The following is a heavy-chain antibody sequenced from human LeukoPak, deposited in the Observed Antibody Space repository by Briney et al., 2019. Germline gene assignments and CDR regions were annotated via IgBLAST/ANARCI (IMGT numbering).Heavy chain of an antibody. D-gene: IGHD5-18*01. Sequence: GGSLRLSCAASGFTFSSYAMNWVRQAPGKGLEWVSAISGGGGTTYYADSVKGRFTISRDNSKNTLYLQMNSLRAEGTAVYYCAKTYVDTTFFDYWGQGTLVTVSS. J-gene: IGHJ4*02. V-gene: IGHV3-23*01. CDR1: GFTFSSYA. CDR3: AKTYVDTTFFDY. CDR2: ISGGGGTT.